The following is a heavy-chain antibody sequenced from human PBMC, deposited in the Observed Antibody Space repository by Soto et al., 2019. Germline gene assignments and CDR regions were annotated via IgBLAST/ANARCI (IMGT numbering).Heavy chain of an antibody. CDR1: GFTFSIYA. CDR2: MSRTGDNT. Sequence: LRLSGAASGFTFSIYAMTWVRQSPGKGLEWVSSMSRTGDNTYYADSVKGRFTISRDNSKNTLYLQMNSLRAEDTAIYYCAKDQSNSNPLYYFDFWGPGTLVTVSS. J-gene: IGHJ4*02. V-gene: IGHV3-23*01. CDR3: AKDQSNSNPLYYFDF. D-gene: IGHD3-22*01.